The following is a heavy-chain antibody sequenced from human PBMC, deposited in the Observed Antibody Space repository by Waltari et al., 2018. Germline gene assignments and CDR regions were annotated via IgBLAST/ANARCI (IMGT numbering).Heavy chain of an antibody. D-gene: IGHD3-10*01. CDR2: ISTSGPT. Sequence: QVQLQESGPGLVKPSETLSLTCRVSGGSISSYYWNWIRQPAGKGLEWIGRISTSGPTSYNPSLKSRVTMSVDTSESQFSLNLISVTAADTAVYYCARDLGGSVTFDSWGQGTLVTVSS. CDR1: GGSISSYY. V-gene: IGHV4-4*07. CDR3: ARDLGGSVTFDS. J-gene: IGHJ4*02.